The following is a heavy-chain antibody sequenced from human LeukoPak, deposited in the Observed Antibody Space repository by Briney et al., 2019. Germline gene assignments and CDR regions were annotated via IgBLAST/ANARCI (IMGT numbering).Heavy chain of an antibody. CDR3: ARDRRHRYYYYMDV. V-gene: IGHV3-15*01. J-gene: IGHJ6*03. CDR1: GFTFKDAW. Sequence: GGSLRLSCAASGFTFKDAWMSWVRQAPGKGLEWVGRIISKKDGETTDYTAPVKGRFTILRDDSKDTLHLQMNSLRAEDTAVYYCARDRRHRYYYYMDVWGKGTTVTISS. CDR2: IISKKDGETT.